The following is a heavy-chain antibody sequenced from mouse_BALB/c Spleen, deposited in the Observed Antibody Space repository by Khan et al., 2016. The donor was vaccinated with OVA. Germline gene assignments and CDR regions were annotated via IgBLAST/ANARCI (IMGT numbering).Heavy chain of an antibody. J-gene: IGHJ2*01. D-gene: IGHD1-1*01. CDR1: GFTITSYG. Sequence: EVELVESGGGLVKSGGSRKLSCAASGFTITSYGMYWISQAPEKRMEWVAYISSDSNTIYYADTVKGRFTISRDNPKNHLFLQMTSLRSGDTAMYFCATSYFYGYYFDYWGQGTTLTVSS. V-gene: IGHV5-17*02. CDR3: ATSYFYGYYFDY. CDR2: ISSDSNTI.